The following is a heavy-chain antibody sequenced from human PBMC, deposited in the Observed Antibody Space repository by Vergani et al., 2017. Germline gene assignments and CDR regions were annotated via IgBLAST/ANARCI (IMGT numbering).Heavy chain of an antibody. CDR1: GFTFSNAW. CDR3: TTHMFIAALRDY. D-gene: IGHD6-6*01. Sequence: EVQLVESGGGLVKPGGSLRLSCAASGFTFSNAWMSWVRQAPGKGLEWVGRIKSKTDGGTTDYAAPVKGRFTISRDDSKNTLYLQMNSLKTEDTAVYYCTTHMFIAALRDYWGQGTLVTVSS. J-gene: IGHJ4*02. V-gene: IGHV3-15*01. CDR2: IKSKTDGGTT.